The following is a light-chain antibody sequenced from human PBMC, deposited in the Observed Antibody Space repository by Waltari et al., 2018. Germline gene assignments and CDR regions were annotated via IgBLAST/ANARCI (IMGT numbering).Light chain of an antibody. CDR2: EDT. CDR1: LLTKKF. J-gene: IGLJ2*01. Sequence: SYELTQPPSVSVSSGQTATITCSGDLLTKKFTYWFQQKSGQAPVMVIYEDTKRLSAIPERFSGSSSGTTAALTITGAQVEDEADYYCYSTDSFRSERGVFGGGTKLLVL. CDR3: YSTDSFRSERGV. V-gene: IGLV3-10*01.